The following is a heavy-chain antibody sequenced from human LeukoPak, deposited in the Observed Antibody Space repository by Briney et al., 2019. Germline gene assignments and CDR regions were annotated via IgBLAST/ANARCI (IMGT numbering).Heavy chain of an antibody. J-gene: IGHJ6*02. CDR3: AKDTAGGYSYDYGGV. CDR2: ISYDGSNK. D-gene: IGHD5-18*01. Sequence: GGSLRLSCAASGFTFSSYGMHWVRQAPGKGLEWVAVISYDGSNKYYADSVKGRFTISRDNSKNTLYLQMNSLRAEDTAVYYCAKDTAGGYSYDYGGVWGQGTTVTVSS. V-gene: IGHV3-30*18. CDR1: GFTFSSYG.